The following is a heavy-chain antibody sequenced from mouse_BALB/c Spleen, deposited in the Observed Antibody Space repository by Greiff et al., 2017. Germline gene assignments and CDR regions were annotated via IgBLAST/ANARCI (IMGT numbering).Heavy chain of an antibody. J-gene: IGHJ3*01. CDR3: ARHEGLRRFPFAY. Sequence: EVMLVESGGGLVQPGGSLKLSCAASGFTFSSYTMSWVRQTPEKRLEWVAYISNGGGSTYYPDTVKGRFTISRDNAKNTLYLQMSSLKSEDTAMYYCARHEGLRRFPFAYWGQGTLVTVSA. V-gene: IGHV5-12-2*01. D-gene: IGHD2-2*01. CDR1: GFTFSSYT. CDR2: ISNGGGST.